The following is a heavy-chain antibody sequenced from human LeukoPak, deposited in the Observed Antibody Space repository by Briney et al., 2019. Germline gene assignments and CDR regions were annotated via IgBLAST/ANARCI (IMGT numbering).Heavy chain of an antibody. CDR2: ICYSGST. CDR1: GXSISSSSDC. CDR3: ARTENYIPEDCFDP. Sequence: PSETLSLTCTVSGXSISSSSDCWGWIRQPPGKGLEWIGSICYSGSTFYNPSLKSRVTLSVDTSKNQFSLELSSVTAADTALYYCARTENYIPEDCFDPWGQGTLVTVSS. V-gene: IGHV4-39*01. J-gene: IGHJ5*02. D-gene: IGHD5-24*01.